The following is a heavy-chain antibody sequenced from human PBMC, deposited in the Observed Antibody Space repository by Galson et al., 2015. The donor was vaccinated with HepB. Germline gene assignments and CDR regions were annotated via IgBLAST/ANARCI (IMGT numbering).Heavy chain of an antibody. D-gene: IGHD4-17*01. Sequence: SLRLSCAASGFTFSSYAMSWVRQAPGKGLEWVSAISGSGGSTYYADSVKGRFAISRDNSKNTLYLQMNSPRAEDTAVYYCAKTLYGDYSPRSNWFDPWGQGTLVTVPS. CDR3: AKTLYGDYSPRSNWFDP. J-gene: IGHJ5*02. CDR1: GFTFSSYA. CDR2: ISGSGGST. V-gene: IGHV3-23*01.